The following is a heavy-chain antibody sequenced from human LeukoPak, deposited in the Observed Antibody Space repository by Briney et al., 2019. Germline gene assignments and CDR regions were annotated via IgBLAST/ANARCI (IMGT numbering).Heavy chain of an antibody. CDR2: ISSSGSTI. D-gene: IGHD3-10*01. Sequence: GGSLDLSCAASGFTFSSYEMNWVRQAPGKGLEWVSYISSSGSTIYYADSVKGRFTISRDNAKNSLYLQMNSLRAEDTAVYYCARDLYGSGSWFDPWGQGTLVTVSS. CDR3: ARDLYGSGSWFDP. V-gene: IGHV3-48*03. J-gene: IGHJ5*02. CDR1: GFTFSSYE.